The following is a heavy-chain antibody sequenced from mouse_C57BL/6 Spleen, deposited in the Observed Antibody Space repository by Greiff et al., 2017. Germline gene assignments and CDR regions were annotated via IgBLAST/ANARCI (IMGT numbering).Heavy chain of an antibody. V-gene: IGHV5-9*01. CDR1: GFTFSSYT. Sequence: EVMLVESGGGLVKPGGSLKLSCAASGFTFSSYTMSWVRQTPEKRLEWVATISGGGGNTYYPDSVKGRFTISRDNAKNTLYLQMSSLRSEDTALYYCARQTGFYYAMDYWGQGTSVTVSS. J-gene: IGHJ4*01. CDR2: ISGGGGNT. D-gene: IGHD4-1*01. CDR3: ARQTGFYYAMDY.